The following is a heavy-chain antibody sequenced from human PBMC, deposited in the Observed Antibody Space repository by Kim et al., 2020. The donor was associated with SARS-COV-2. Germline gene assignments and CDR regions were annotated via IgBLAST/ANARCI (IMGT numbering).Heavy chain of an antibody. CDR2: ISGSGGST. CDR3: ATTSPKYQLQKEYNWFDP. V-gene: IGHV3-23*01. Sequence: GGSLRLSCAASGFTFSSYAMSWVRQAPGKGLEWVSAISGSGGSTYYADSVKGRFTISRDNSKNTLYLQMNSLRAEDTAVYYCATTSPKYQLQKEYNWFDPWGQGTLVTVSS. D-gene: IGHD2-2*01. J-gene: IGHJ5*02. CDR1: GFTFSSYA.